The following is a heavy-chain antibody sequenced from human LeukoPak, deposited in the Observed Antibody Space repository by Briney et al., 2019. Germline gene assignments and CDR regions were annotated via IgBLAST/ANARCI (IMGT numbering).Heavy chain of an antibody. J-gene: IGHJ4*02. CDR1: GGSISSYY. CDR2: IYYSGGT. V-gene: IGHV4-59*08. Sequence: SETLSLTCTVSGGSISSYYWSWIRQPPGKGLEWIGYIYYSGGTNYNPSLKSRVTISVDTSKNQFSLKVSSVTAADTAVYYCARTGGYSYGAYFDYWGQGTLVTVSS. D-gene: IGHD5-18*01. CDR3: ARTGGYSYGAYFDY.